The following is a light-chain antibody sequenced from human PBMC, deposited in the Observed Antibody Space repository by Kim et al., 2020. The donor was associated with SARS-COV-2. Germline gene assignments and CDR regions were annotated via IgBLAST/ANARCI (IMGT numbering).Light chain of an antibody. V-gene: IGKV3-20*01. CDR3: QQYDSSPPK. CDR2: GAS. Sequence: EIVLTQSPGTLSLSPGERATLSCRASQSVSSSYLAWYQQKPGQAPRLLIYGASSRATGIPDRFSGSGSGTDFTLTISRLEPEDFAVYYCQQYDSSPPKFGQGTKVDIK. J-gene: IGKJ1*01. CDR1: QSVSSSY.